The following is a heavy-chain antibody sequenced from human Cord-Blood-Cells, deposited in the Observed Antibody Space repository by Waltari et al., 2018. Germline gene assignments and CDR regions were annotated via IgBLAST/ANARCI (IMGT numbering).Heavy chain of an antibody. Sequence: QVQLVQSGAEVKKPGASVKVSCKVSGYTLTELSMHWVRQAPGKGLEWMGGFDPEDGETIYAQKFQGRVTMTADTSTDTAYMELSSLRSEDTAVYYCATGLGVIGFWSGYFDYWGQGTLVTVSS. CDR1: GYTLTELS. CDR2: FDPEDGET. V-gene: IGHV1-24*01. CDR3: ATGLGVIGFWSGYFDY. D-gene: IGHD3-3*01. J-gene: IGHJ4*02.